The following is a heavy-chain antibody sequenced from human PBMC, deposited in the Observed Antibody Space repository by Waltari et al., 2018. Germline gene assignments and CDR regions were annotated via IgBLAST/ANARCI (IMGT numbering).Heavy chain of an antibody. CDR2: SHYSGTI. V-gene: IGHV4-59*01. D-gene: IGHD2-21*02. CDR1: GGSINTYY. CDR3: ARSLGGDSIWYFDR. Sequence: QVQLHESGPGLVKPSETLSLTCTVSGGSINTYYWHWIRQPPGRGLEWIGYSHYSGTINNSPALRSRVAISVDTSRDQFSLSLTSVTAADTALYYCARSLGGDSIWYFDRWGRGTLVTVSS. J-gene: IGHJ2*01.